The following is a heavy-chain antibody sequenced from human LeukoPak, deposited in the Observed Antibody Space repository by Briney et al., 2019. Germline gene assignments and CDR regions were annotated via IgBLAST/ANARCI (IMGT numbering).Heavy chain of an antibody. CDR2: INGDGSST. V-gene: IGHV3-74*01. D-gene: IGHD6-25*01. CDR1: GFTFSSYW. CDR3: ARGPPWYFDL. Sequence: GGSLRLSCAASGFTFSSYWMHWVRQAPGKGPVWVSRINGDGSSTAYADSVKGRFTISRDNAKDTLYLQMNSLTAEDTAVYYCARGPPWYFDLWGRGTLVTVSS. J-gene: IGHJ2*01.